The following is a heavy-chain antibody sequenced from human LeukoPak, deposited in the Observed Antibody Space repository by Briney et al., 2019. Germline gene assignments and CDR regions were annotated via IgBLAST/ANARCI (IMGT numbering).Heavy chain of an antibody. CDR2: IGSSGTTI. CDR3: ALLAVASDFDY. J-gene: IGHJ4*02. CDR1: GFPFSIYE. V-gene: IGHV3-48*03. Sequence: GGSLRLSCAVSGFPFSIYEMNWVRQAPGKGLEWVSNIGSSGTTIYYADSMKGRFSISRDNAKSSLYLQMNSLRVEDTAVYYCALLAVASDFDYWGQGALVTVSS. D-gene: IGHD6-19*01.